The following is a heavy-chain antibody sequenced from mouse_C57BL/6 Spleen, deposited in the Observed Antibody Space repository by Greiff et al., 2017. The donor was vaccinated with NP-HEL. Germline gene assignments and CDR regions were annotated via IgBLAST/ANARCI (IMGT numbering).Heavy chain of an antibody. V-gene: IGHV1-55*01. CDR1: GYTFTSYW. CDR3: ARREYYEYDDLAWFAY. Sequence: QVQLQQPGAELVKPGASVKMSCKASGYTFTSYWITWVKQRPGQGLEWIGDIYPGSGSTNYNEKFKSKATLTVDTSSSTAYMQLSSLTSEDSAVYYCARREYYEYDDLAWFAYWGQGTLVTVSA. J-gene: IGHJ3*01. D-gene: IGHD2-4*01. CDR2: IYPGSGST.